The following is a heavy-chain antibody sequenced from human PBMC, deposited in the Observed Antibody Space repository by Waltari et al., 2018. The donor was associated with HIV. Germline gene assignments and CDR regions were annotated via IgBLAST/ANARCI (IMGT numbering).Heavy chain of an antibody. D-gene: IGHD1-26*01. CDR3: ARVRRPSGSYYLSY. Sequence: QVQLVQSGAEVKKPGASVKVSCKASGYTFTSDNIYWVRQAPGQGLEWMGGINPNTGDTAYARKFQGRVTMTRNTAMSTAYMKLSRLRSEGTAVYYCARVRRPSGSYYLSYWGQGTVVTVSS. CDR1: GYTFTSDN. V-gene: IGHV1-8*01. CDR2: INPNTGDT. J-gene: IGHJ4*02.